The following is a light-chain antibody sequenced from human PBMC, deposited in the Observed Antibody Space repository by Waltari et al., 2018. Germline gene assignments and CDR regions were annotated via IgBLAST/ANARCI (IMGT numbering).Light chain of an antibody. CDR3: QQYYSTPCT. V-gene: IGKV4-1*01. CDR2: WAS. CDR1: SVLYSSNNKNY. Sequence: SVLYSSNNKNYLAWYQQKPGQPPKLLIYWASTRESGVPDRFSGSGSGTYFTLTISSLQAEDVAVYYCQQYYSTPCTFGQGTK. J-gene: IGKJ1*01.